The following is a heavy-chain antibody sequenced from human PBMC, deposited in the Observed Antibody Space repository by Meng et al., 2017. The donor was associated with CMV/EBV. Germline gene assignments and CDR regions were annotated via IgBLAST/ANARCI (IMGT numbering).Heavy chain of an antibody. CDR2: IKQDGSEK. Sequence: GESLKISCAASGFTFSSYWMSWVRQAPGKGLEWVANIKQDGSEKYYVDSVKGRFTISRDNSKNTLYLQMNSLRAEDTAVYYCARDPIGFWSGYYKGGFFDSWGQGTLVTVSS. J-gene: IGHJ4*02. V-gene: IGHV3-7*01. CDR1: GFTFSSYW. CDR3: ARDPIGFWSGYYKGGFFDS. D-gene: IGHD3-3*01.